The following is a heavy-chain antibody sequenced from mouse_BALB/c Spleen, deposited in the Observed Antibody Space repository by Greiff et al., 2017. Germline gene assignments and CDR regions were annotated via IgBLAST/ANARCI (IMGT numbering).Heavy chain of an antibody. J-gene: IGHJ4*01. CDR3: ARGGLWAMDY. CDR1: GYSFTSYY. V-gene: IGHV1-66*01. D-gene: IGHD1-1*02. Sequence: QVQLQQSGPELVKPGASVKISCKASGYSFTSYYIHWVKQRPGQGLEWIGWIFPGSGNTKYNEKFKGKATLTADTSSSTAYMQLSSLTSEDSAVYFRARGGLWAMDYWGQGTSVTVSS. CDR2: IFPGSGNT.